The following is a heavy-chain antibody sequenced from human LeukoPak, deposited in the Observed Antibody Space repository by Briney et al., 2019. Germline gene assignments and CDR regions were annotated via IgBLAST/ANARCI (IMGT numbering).Heavy chain of an antibody. CDR3: ARDRDYWYFDL. CDR1: GFTVSSNY. Sequence: PGGSLILSCAASGFTVSSNYMSWVRQAPGKGLEWVSVIYSGGSTYYADSVMGRFTISRDNSKNTLYLQMNSLRAEDTAVYYCARDRDYWYFDLCGRGTLVTVSS. D-gene: IGHD3-10*01. J-gene: IGHJ2*01. CDR2: IYSGGST. V-gene: IGHV3-53*01.